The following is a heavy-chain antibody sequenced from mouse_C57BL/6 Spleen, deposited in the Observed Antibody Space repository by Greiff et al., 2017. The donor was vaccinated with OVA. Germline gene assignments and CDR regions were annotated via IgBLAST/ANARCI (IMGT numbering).Heavy chain of an antibody. V-gene: IGHV1-22*01. Sequence: VQLQQSGPELVKPGASVKMSCKASGYTFTDYNMHWVKQSHGKSLEWIGYINPNNGGTSYNQKFKGKATLTVNKSSSTAYMELRSLTSEDSAVYYVAISECYGSPWFAYWGQGTLVTVSA. CDR1: GYTFTDYN. CDR2: INPNNGGT. J-gene: IGHJ3*01. D-gene: IGHD1-1*01. CDR3: AISECYGSPWFAY.